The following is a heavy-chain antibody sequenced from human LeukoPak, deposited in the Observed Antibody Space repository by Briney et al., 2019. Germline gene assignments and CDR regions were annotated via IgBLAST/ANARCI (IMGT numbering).Heavy chain of an antibody. D-gene: IGHD3-10*01. Sequence: SVKVSCKASGYTFTGYYMHWVRQAPGQGLEWMGGIIPIFGTANYAQKFQGRVTITADKSTSTAYMELSSLRSEDTAVYYCARVPSRFLIGDIWGQGTMVTVSS. CDR1: GYTFTGYY. V-gene: IGHV1-69*06. J-gene: IGHJ3*02. CDR2: IIPIFGTA. CDR3: ARVPSRFLIGDI.